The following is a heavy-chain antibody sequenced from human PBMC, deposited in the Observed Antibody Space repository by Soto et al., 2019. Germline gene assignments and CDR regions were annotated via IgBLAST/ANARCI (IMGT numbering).Heavy chain of an antibody. Sequence: ASVTFSCKDSVYTFTRYTMNWVRQAPGQRLEWMEWINPDNGNTKSSQKFQDRVIITRDTSASTAYMDLSSLRSEDTAVYYCARGIATGHLDPWGQGTLGNGS. J-gene: IGHJ5*02. CDR3: ARGIATGHLDP. D-gene: IGHD2-15*01. V-gene: IGHV1-3*01. CDR1: VYTFTRYT. CDR2: INPDNGNT.